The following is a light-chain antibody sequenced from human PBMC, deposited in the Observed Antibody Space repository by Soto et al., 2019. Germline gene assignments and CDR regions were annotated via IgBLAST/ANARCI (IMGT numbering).Light chain of an antibody. CDR3: QQYYSFPLT. Sequence: DIQMTQSPSTXAXXVXXXXXXXXRASQSLNNGLAWYQQKPGKAPKLLIYAASTLQNGVPSRFSGSGSGTDFTLTISCLQSEDFATYYCQQYYSFPLTFGGGTKVDI. CDR1: QSLNNG. V-gene: IGKV1-5*01. J-gene: IGKJ4*01. CDR2: AAS.